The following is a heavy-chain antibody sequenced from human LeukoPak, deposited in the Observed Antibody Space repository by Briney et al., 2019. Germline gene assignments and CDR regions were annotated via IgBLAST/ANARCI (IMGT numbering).Heavy chain of an antibody. V-gene: IGHV4-34*01. Sequence: SETLSLTFAVYGGSFSDYYWSWIRQPPGKGLEWIGEINHSGSTNYNPSLKSRVTISVDTSKNQFSLKLSSVTAADTAVYYCARGGGELVFYYFDYWGQGTLVSVSS. CDR1: GGSFSDYY. D-gene: IGHD3-10*01. CDR3: ARGGGELVFYYFDY. CDR2: INHSGST. J-gene: IGHJ4*02.